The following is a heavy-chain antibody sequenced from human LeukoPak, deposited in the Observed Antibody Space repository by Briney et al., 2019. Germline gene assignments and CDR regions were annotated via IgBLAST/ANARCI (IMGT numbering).Heavy chain of an antibody. Sequence: GASVKVSCKASGGTFSSHAISWVRQAPGQGLEWMGRIIPILGIANYAQKFQGRVTITADKSTSTAYMELSSLRSEDTAVYYCAGDKQIVGASSDYWGQGTLVTVSS. CDR3: AGDKQIVGASSDY. D-gene: IGHD1-26*01. CDR2: IIPILGIA. V-gene: IGHV1-69*04. CDR1: GGTFSSHA. J-gene: IGHJ4*02.